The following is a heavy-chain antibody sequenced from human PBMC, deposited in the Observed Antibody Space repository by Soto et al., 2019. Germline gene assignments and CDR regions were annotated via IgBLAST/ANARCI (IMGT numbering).Heavy chain of an antibody. V-gene: IGHV1-18*04. CDR3: ARYYDFWSGHTPYGMDV. CDR2: ISPYSGNT. CDR1: GYPFTNYG. D-gene: IGHD3-3*01. Sequence: ASVKVSCKPSGYPFTNYGISWVRQAPGQGLEWTGWISPYSGNTNYALKFQGRVTMTTDTPTRTAYMELRSLRSDDTAVYYCARYYDFWSGHTPYGMDVWGQGTTVTVSS. J-gene: IGHJ6*02.